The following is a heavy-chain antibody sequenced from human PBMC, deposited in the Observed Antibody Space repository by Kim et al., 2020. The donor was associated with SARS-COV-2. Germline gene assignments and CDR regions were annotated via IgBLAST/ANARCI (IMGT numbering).Heavy chain of an antibody. D-gene: IGHD1-26*01. CDR2: IYYSGST. Sequence: SETRSLTCTVSGGSISSYYWSWFRQSPGKGLEWIGYIYYSGSTYYNPSLKSRVTISLHASKNQFSLNLSSVTAADTAVYYCARDSYGSYFFDYWGRGTL. CDR3: ARDSYGSYFFDY. J-gene: IGHJ4*02. CDR1: GGSISSYY. V-gene: IGHV4-59*13.